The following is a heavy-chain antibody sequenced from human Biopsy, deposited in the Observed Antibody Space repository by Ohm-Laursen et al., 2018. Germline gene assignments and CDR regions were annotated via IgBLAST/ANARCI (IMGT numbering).Heavy chain of an antibody. Sequence: GTLSLTCSVSGGSISSFYWTWIRQPPGKGPEWIGDISDSGSTNYKPSLKSRVIISVDTSKNQFSLNLISVTAADTAMYYCARALPPHLQSGYLWGQGTLVTISS. J-gene: IGHJ5*02. V-gene: IGHV4-4*09. CDR3: ARALPPHLQSGYL. CDR2: ISDSGST. CDR1: GGSISSFY. D-gene: IGHD5-24*01.